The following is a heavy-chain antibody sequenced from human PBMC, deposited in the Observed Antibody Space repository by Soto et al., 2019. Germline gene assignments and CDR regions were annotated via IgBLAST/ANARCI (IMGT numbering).Heavy chain of an antibody. CDR3: ARDSGSGWPQFDY. V-gene: IGHV4-59*01. CDR2: IYYSGST. J-gene: IGHJ4*02. D-gene: IGHD6-19*01. CDR1: GGSISSYY. Sequence: QVQLQESGPGLVKPSETLSLTCTVSGGSISSYYWSWIRQPPGKGLEWSGYIYYSGSTNYNPSLKRRFTISVDTSKNQFSLKLSSVTAADTAVYYCARDSGSGWPQFDYWGQGTLVTVSS.